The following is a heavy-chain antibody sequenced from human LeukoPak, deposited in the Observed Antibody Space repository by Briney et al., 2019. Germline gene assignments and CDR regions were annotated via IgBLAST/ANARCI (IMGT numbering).Heavy chain of an antibody. V-gene: IGHV3-11*04. CDR1: GFTFSDYY. Sequence: GGSLRLSCAASGFTFSDYYMSWIRQAPGKGLEWVSYISSSGSTIYYADSVKGRFTISRDNAKNSLYLQMNSLRGEDTAVYYCARGSPYYYDSSGHNFDYWGQGTLVTVSS. CDR2: ISSSGSTI. CDR3: ARGSPYYYDSSGHNFDY. J-gene: IGHJ4*02. D-gene: IGHD3-22*01.